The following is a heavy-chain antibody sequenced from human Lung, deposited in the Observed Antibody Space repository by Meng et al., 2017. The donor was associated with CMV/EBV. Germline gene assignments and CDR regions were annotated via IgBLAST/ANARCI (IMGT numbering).Heavy chain of an antibody. J-gene: IGHJ4*02. CDR1: GGSLRGYY. CDR2: IRHNGDIT. CDR3: ARQYSSSYYSDY. V-gene: IGHV4-34*01. D-gene: IGHD6-6*01. Sequence: SPXXXLTXGIYGGSLRGYYWSWIRQSPGKGLEWIGEIRHNGDITNYKPSPKSRVTISIDTSKKQFSLALSAVTAADTAVYYCARQYSSSYYSDYWGQGILVTVSS.